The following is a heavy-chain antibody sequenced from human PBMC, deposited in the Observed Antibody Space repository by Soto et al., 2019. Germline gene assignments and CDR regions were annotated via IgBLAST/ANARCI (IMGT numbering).Heavy chain of an antibody. CDR2: IIPIFGTA. V-gene: IGHV1-69*13. D-gene: IGHD2-2*01. J-gene: IGHJ5*02. CDR1: GGTFSSYA. CDR3: AREPGIVLVPAALRPHWFDP. Sequence: SVKVSCKASGGTFSSYAISWVRQAPGQGLEWMGGIIPIFGTANYAQKFQGRVTITADESTSTAYMELSSLRSEDTAVYYCAREPGIVLVPAALRPHWFDPWGQGTLVTVSS.